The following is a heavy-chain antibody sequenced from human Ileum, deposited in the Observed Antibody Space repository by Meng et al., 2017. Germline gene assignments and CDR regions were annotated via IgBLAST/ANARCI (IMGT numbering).Heavy chain of an antibody. Sequence: QLQLQGSGPGLVKPSETLSLPCIVSVDSVSSSSYFWVWMRQPPGKGLEYIGGITYTGNSFFNPSLNPSLKTRLSTSFDTSKNQFSLKVNAVIAADTAVYYCAAQHTSSGGGYGWFDPWGQGILVTVSS. V-gene: IGHV4-39*01. CDR1: VDSVSSSSYF. CDR3: AAQHTSSGGGYGWFDP. D-gene: IGHD6-13*01. J-gene: IGHJ5*02. CDR2: ITYTGNS.